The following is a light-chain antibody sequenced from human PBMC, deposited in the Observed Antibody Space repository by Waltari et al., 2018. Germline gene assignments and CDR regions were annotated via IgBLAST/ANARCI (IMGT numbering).Light chain of an antibody. CDR1: QRVSGY. V-gene: IGKV1-39*01. J-gene: IGKJ1*01. CDR2: AAS. CDR3: QQTYSNFRT. Sequence: DIQMTQSPSSLPASVGDSVTITCRTSQRVSGYLNWYQQKPGQAPKLVIYAASSLQSGVPSRFSGSGFGTDFTLTINGLQPEDFAVYYCQQTYSNFRTFGQGTKVDVK.